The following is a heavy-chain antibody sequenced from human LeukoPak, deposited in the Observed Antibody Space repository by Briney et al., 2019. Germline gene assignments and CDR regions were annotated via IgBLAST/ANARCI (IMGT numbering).Heavy chain of an antibody. CDR1: GYTFTGYY. J-gene: IGHJ2*01. CDR3: ARDSGIVGAKYWYFDL. CDR2: INPNSGGT. V-gene: IGHV1-2*02. D-gene: IGHD1-26*01. Sequence: ASVKVSCKASGYTFTGYYMHWVRQAPGQGLEWMGWINPNSGGTNYAQKFQGRVTMTRDTSISTAYMDLSSLTSDDTAVYYCARDSGIVGAKYWYFDLWGRGTLVTVSS.